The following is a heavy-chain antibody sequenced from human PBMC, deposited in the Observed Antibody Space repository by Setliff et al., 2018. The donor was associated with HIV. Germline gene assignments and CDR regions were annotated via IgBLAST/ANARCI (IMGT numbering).Heavy chain of an antibody. V-gene: IGHV3-48*01. CDR3: ARRDYDFWSGYYTADYYYYYMDV. J-gene: IGHJ6*03. Sequence: SGGSLRLSCAASGFTFSSYSMNWVRQAPGKGLEWVSYISSSSSTIYYADSVKGRFTISRDNAKNSLYLQMNSLRAEDTAVYYCARRDYDFWSGYYTADYYYYYMDVWGKGTTVTVSS. CDR1: GFTFSSYS. CDR2: ISSSSSTI. D-gene: IGHD3-3*01.